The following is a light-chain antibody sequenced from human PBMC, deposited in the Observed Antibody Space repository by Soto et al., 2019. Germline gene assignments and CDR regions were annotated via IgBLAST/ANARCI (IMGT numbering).Light chain of an antibody. CDR3: SSYAGDNKGV. CDR1: TSDVGAYNY. Sequence: QSVLTQPPSASGSPGQSVTISCTGTTSDVGAYNYVSWYQQHPGKAPKLVIYEVSRRPSGVPDRFSGSKSGNTASLTVSGLQAEDEAEYYCSSYAGDNKGVFGTG. V-gene: IGLV2-8*01. CDR2: EVS. J-gene: IGLJ1*01.